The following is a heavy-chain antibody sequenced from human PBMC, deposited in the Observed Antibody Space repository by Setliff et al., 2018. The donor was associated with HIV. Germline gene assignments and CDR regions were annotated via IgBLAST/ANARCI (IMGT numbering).Heavy chain of an antibody. V-gene: IGHV4-39*01. CDR3: GRARSSWYNTSPYYFDS. D-gene: IGHD1-20*01. Sequence: SETLSLTCTVSGGSASNSRYYWAWIRQPPGKGLEYIGSIHYNEKTYYNPSLKSRVTISIDTSKNQFSLNLTSVTAADTAVYYCGRARSSWYNTSPYYFDSWGQGTLVTVSS. J-gene: IGHJ4*02. CDR1: GGSASNSRYY. CDR2: IHYNEKT.